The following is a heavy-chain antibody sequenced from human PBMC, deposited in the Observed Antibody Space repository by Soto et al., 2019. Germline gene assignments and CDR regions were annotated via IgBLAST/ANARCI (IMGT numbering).Heavy chain of an antibody. V-gene: IGHV4-34*01. Sequence: QVQLQQWGAGLLKPSETLSLTCAVYGGSFSGYQWSWIRQTPGKGLEWIGEINDSGNINYNPSLKSRGSIVVDTAKKQISLKLSSVTAADTAVYYCARGLILWFGELSRRGGYYYDMDVWGKGTTVTVSS. J-gene: IGHJ6*03. CDR1: GGSFSGYQ. CDR2: INDSGNI. D-gene: IGHD3-10*01. CDR3: ARGLILWFGELSRRGGYYYDMDV.